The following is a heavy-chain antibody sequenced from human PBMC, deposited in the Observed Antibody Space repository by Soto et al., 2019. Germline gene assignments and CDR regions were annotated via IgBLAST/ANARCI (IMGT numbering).Heavy chain of an antibody. Sequence: GGSLRLSCAASGFTFSDSYMSWIRQAPGKGLEWVSTIRSTTGYTNYAASVKGRFTVSRDNAENSLSLQMNALRADDTAVYYCARRGYTFGYAYWGRGTLVTVSS. J-gene: IGHJ4*02. CDR2: IRSTTGYT. CDR3: ARRGYTFGYAY. D-gene: IGHD5-18*01. CDR1: GFTFSDSY. V-gene: IGHV3-11*06.